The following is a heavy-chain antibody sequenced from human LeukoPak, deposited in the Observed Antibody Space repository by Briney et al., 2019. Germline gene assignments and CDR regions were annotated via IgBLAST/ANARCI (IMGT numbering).Heavy chain of an antibody. D-gene: IGHD3-22*01. CDR3: AKSWNYYDSSGDDALDI. V-gene: IGHV3-74*01. J-gene: IGHJ3*02. CDR2: INSDGSST. CDR1: GFSFSNYW. Sequence: GGSLRLSCAASGFSFSNYWMHWVRQAPGKGLVWVSRINSDGSSTTYADSVKGRFTISRDNAKNTLYLQMNSLRVEDTAVYYCAKSWNYYDSSGDDALDIWGQGTMVTVSS.